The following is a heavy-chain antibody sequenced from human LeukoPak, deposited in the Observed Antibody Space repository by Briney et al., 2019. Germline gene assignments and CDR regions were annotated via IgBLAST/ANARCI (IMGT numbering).Heavy chain of an antibody. V-gene: IGHV3-15*01. J-gene: IGHJ4*02. CDR2: IKSKTNDETT. Sequence: GGSLRLSCAASGFTFNNAWMSWVRQAPGKGLEWVGRIKSKTNDETTDCAAPVKGRFTISRDDSKNTLYLQMNSLKTEDTAVYYCTAGTGYSDHDYWGQGTLVTVSS. CDR1: GFTFNNAW. D-gene: IGHD5-12*01. CDR3: TAGTGYSDHDY.